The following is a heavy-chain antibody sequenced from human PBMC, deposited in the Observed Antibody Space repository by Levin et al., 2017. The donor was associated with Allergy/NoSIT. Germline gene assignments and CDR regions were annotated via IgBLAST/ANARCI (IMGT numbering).Heavy chain of an antibody. V-gene: IGHV1-46*01. CDR1: GYTFTSYY. Sequence: ASVKVSCKASGYTFTSYYMHWVRQAPGQGLEWMGIINPSGGSTSYAQKFQGRVTMTRDTSTSTVYMELSSLRSEDTAVYYCAREFGRITMVRGVIMGLDYYYGMDGWGQGTTVTVSS. J-gene: IGHJ6*02. D-gene: IGHD3-10*01. CDR3: AREFGRITMVRGVIMGLDYYYGMDG. CDR2: INPSGGST.